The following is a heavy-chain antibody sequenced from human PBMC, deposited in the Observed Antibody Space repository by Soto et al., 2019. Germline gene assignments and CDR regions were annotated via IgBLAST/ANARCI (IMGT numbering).Heavy chain of an antibody. CDR2: ISAYNGNT. J-gene: IGHJ5*02. V-gene: IGHV1-18*01. Sequence: QVQLVQSGAEVKKPGASVKVSCKASGYTFTSYGISWVRQAPGQGLEGMVWISAYNGNTNYAQKLQGRVTMTTDTSTRTAYMELRSLRSDDTAVYYCAGSVGDSSRWWSNNGFDPWGQGTVVTVSS. CDR3: AGSVGDSSRWWSNNGFDP. CDR1: GYTFTSYG. D-gene: IGHD6-19*01.